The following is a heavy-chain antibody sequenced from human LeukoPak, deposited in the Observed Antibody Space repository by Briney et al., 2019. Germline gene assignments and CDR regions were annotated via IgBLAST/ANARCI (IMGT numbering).Heavy chain of an antibody. D-gene: IGHD3-3*01. V-gene: IGHV1-2*02. Sequence: ASVKVSCKASGYTFTGYYMHWVRQAPGQGLEWMRWINPNSGGTNYAQKFQGRVTMTRDTSISTAYMELSRLRSDDTAVYYCARGGLTIFGVVNFDYWGQGTLVTVSS. CDR1: GYTFTGYY. J-gene: IGHJ4*02. CDR2: INPNSGGT. CDR3: ARGGLTIFGVVNFDY.